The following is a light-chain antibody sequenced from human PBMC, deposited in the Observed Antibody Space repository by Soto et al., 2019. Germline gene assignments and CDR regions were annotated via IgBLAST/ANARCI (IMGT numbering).Light chain of an antibody. Sequence: ESVLTQSPGTLSLSPGERATLSCRASQSGNSTSLTWYQQKTGQAPRLLISGASSRATGNPDRFSGSGSGTDFALTISRLGREDVAEYYCQQYGSSLRTFGPGTK. CDR2: GAS. V-gene: IGKV3-20*01. CDR3: QQYGSSLRT. CDR1: QSGNSTS. J-gene: IGKJ1*01.